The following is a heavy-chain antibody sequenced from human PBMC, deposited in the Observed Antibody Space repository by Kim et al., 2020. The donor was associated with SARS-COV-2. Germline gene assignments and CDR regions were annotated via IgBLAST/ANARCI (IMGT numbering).Heavy chain of an antibody. D-gene: IGHD2-15*01. J-gene: IGHJ4*02. CDR3: ARNMDYGYSVEIDLDS. V-gene: IGHV3-11*03. Sequence: DFVKGRFTTSRDKAKNSLSLQMNSLRAEDTAIYYCARNMDYGYSVEIDLDSWGLGTLVTVSS.